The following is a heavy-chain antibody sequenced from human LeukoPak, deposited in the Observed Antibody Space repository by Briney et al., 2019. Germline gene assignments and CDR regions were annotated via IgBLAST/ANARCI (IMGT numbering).Heavy chain of an antibody. CDR1: GGSISSSSYY. D-gene: IGHD4-23*01. CDR2: IYYTGNT. Sequence: KSSETLSLTCTVSGGSISSSSYYWGWIRQPPGKGLEWIGSIYYTGNTHYNASLKSRVTISVDTSKNQFSLKLNSVTAADTAVYYCARRGDYGGKVDYWGQGTLVTVSS. V-gene: IGHV4-39*01. J-gene: IGHJ4*02. CDR3: ARRGDYGGKVDY.